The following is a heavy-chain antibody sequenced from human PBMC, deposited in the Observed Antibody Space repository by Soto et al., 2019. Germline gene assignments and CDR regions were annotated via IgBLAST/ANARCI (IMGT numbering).Heavy chain of an antibody. D-gene: IGHD4-17*01. CDR3: ARDRTTVTTFYASYYYGMDV. V-gene: IGHV3-48*02. Sequence: GGSLRLSCAASGFTFSSYSMKWVRDAPGKGLEWVSYISSSSSTIYYAGSVKGRFTISRDNAKNSLYLQMNSLRDEDTAVYYCARDRTTVTTFYASYYYGMDVWGQGTTVTVSS. CDR2: ISSSSSTI. J-gene: IGHJ6*02. CDR1: GFTFSSYS.